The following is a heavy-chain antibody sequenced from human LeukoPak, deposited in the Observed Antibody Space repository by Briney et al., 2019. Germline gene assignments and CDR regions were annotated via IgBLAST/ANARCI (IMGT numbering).Heavy chain of an antibody. CDR3: ARRINSSGWSSRYFDY. V-gene: IGHV4-34*01. J-gene: IGHJ4*02. Sequence: KPSETPSLTCIVSGGSISGYYWSWIRQPPGKGLEWIGEINHSGSTNYNPSLKSRVTISVDTSKNQFSLKLSSVTAADTAVYYCARRINSSGWSSRYFDYWGQGTLVTVSS. CDR2: INHSGST. D-gene: IGHD6-19*01. CDR1: GGSISGYY.